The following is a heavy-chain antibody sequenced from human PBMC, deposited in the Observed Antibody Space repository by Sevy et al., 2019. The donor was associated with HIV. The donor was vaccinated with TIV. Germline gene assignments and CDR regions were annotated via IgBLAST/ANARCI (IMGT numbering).Heavy chain of an antibody. CDR1: GFTFSDYN. Sequence: GGSLRLSCAASGFTFSDYNMIWIRQAAGRGLECISYIRSTGDTIYYADSVKGRFTISRDNAKNSLYLQMNSLTAGDTAVYYCARVFGIGIVGATPDYWGQGALVTVSS. V-gene: IGHV3-11*01. CDR2: IRSTGDTI. J-gene: IGHJ4*02. D-gene: IGHD1-26*01. CDR3: ARVFGIGIVGATPDY.